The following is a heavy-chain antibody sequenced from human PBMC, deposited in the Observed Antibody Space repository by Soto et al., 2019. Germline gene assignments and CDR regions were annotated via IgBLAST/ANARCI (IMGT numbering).Heavy chain of an antibody. Sequence: QVQLVQSGAEVKKPGASVKVSCKASGYTFTSYGISWVRQAPGQGLEWMGWISAYNGNTNYAQKLQGRVTMTTDSSTSTAYMELRSLRSDDTAVYYCARDLPLAGQWLGTFDYWGQGTLVTVSS. J-gene: IGHJ4*02. CDR3: ARDLPLAGQWLGTFDY. CDR2: ISAYNGNT. D-gene: IGHD6-19*01. V-gene: IGHV1-18*01. CDR1: GYTFTSYG.